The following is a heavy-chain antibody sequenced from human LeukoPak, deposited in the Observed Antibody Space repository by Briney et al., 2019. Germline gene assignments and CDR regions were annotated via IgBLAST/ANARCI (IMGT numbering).Heavy chain of an antibody. J-gene: IGHJ4*02. CDR1: GYSFTSYW. CDR3: ATLDDYAGGY. V-gene: IGHV5-51*01. Sequence: GESLKISCKGSGYSFTSYWIGWVRQMLGKGLEWMGIIYPGDSDTTYSPSFQGQVTISADRSVSTASLQWSSLKASDTAMYYCATLDDYAGGYWGQGTLVTVSS. CDR2: IYPGDSDT. D-gene: IGHD3-16*01.